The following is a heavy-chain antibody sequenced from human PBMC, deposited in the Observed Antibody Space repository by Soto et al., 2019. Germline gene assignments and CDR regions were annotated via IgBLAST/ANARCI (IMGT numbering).Heavy chain of an antibody. Sequence: QVQLVESGGGVVQPGRSLRLSCVASGFTFSTYGLHWVRQAPGKGLEWVAVLSFDGSNKYYADSVKGRFTISRDNSKNTLYLQMNSLRVDDTAVYYCAKSATSSGYYARLDYWGQGTLVTVSS. CDR1: GFTFSTYG. CDR2: LSFDGSNK. D-gene: IGHD3-22*01. V-gene: IGHV3-30*18. CDR3: AKSATSSGYYARLDY. J-gene: IGHJ4*02.